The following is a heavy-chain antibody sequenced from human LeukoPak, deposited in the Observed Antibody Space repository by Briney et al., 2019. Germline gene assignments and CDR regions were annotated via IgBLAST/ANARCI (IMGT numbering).Heavy chain of an antibody. CDR3: ARGARGGSYVYYFDY. J-gene: IGHJ4*02. CDR1: GGSISSGGYY. V-gene: IGHV4-31*03. CDR2: IYYSGST. Sequence: SETLSLTCTVSGGSISSGGYYWSWIRQHPGKGLEWIGYIYYSGSTYYNPSLKSRVTISVDTSKNQFSLKLSSVTAADTAVYYCARGARGGSYVYYFDYWGQGTLVTVSS. D-gene: IGHD1-26*01.